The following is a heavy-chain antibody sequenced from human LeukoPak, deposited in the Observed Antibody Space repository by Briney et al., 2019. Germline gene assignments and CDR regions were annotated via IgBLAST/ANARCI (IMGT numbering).Heavy chain of an antibody. J-gene: IGHJ5*02. CDR1: GFTFDDYA. Sequence: GGSLRLSCAASGFTFDDYAMHWVRQAPGKGLEWVSGIRWKSGSIGYADSVKGRFTISRDNAKNSLYLQMNSLRAEDTALYYCAKGSSSGWYGNWFDPWGQGTLVTVSS. CDR2: IRWKSGSI. D-gene: IGHD6-19*01. V-gene: IGHV3-9*01. CDR3: AKGSSSGWYGNWFDP.